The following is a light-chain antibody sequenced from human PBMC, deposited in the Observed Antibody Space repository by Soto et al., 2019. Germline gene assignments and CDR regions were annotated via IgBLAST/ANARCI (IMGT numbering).Light chain of an antibody. CDR3: CSYAGSHVV. CDR1: TSDVGNYNL. J-gene: IGLJ2*01. Sequence: QSALTQPASVSGSPGQLITISCTGTTSDVGNYNLVSWYQQHPGKAPQLMIYEGSKRPSGVSNRFSGSKSGNTASLTISGLQAEDEADYYCCSYAGSHVVFGGGTKVTVL. CDR2: EGS. V-gene: IGLV2-23*01.